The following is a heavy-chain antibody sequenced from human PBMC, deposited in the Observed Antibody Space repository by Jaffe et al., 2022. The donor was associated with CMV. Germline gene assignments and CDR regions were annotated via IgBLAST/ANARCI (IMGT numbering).Heavy chain of an antibody. J-gene: IGHJ3*02. D-gene: IGHD5-12*01. CDR1: GFTVSSNY. CDR2: IYSGGST. Sequence: EVQLVESGGGLIQPGGSLRLSCAASGFTVSSNYMSWVRQAPGKGLEWVSVIYSGGSTYYADSVKGRFTISRDNSKNTLYLQMNSLRAEDTAVYYCARAARGRRRDGYNEGGAFDIWGQGTMVTVSS. CDR3: ARAARGRRRDGYNEGGAFDI. V-gene: IGHV3-53*01.